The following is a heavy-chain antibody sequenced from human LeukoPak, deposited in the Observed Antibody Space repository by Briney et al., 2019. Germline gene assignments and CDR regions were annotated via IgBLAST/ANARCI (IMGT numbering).Heavy chain of an antibody. J-gene: IGHJ4*02. CDR2: IYYSGST. CDR1: GGSISSSSYY. Sequence: SETLSLTCTVSGGSISSSSYYWGWIRQSPGKGLEWIGSIYYSGSTYYNPSLKSRVTISVDTSKNQFSLKLSSVTAADTAVYYCARLAVKYYYGSGSPPRAFDYWGQGTLVTVSS. V-gene: IGHV4-39*01. CDR3: ARLAVKYYYGSGSPPRAFDY. D-gene: IGHD3-10*01.